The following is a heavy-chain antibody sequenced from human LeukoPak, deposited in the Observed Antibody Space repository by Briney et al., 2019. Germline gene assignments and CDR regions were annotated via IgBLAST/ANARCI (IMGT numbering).Heavy chain of an antibody. CDR1: GFTVSTYA. V-gene: IGHV3-30*04. CDR2: ISYDGSSK. D-gene: IGHD2-2*01. CDR3: AREGRYCSTSTCYDF. Sequence: QSGGSLRLSCAASGFTVSTYAMHWVRQAPDKGLEWVAVISYDGSSKYYADSVKGRFTISRDNSKNTLYLQMNSLRAEDTAVYHCAREGRYCSTSTCYDFWGQGTLIIVSS. J-gene: IGHJ4*02.